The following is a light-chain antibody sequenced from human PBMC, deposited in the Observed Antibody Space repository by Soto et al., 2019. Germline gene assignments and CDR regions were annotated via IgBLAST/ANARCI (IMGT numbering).Light chain of an antibody. Sequence: DIQMTQSPSTLSASVGDRVTITCRASQSISSWLAWYQQKPGKAPKLLIYKASILESGIPSRFSGSGSGTEITLTISSLQPDDFATYYYQQYTIYWKFGQGTKVEIK. CDR1: QSISSW. CDR2: KAS. CDR3: QQYTIYWK. V-gene: IGKV1-5*03. J-gene: IGKJ1*01.